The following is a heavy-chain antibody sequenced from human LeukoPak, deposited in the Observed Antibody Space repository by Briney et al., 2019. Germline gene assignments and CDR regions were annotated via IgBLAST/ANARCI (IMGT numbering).Heavy chain of an antibody. CDR2: ISSYNGNT. V-gene: IGHV1-18*01. CDR1: GYTFARHG. J-gene: IGHJ6*03. CDR3: AREVRRQLGDYYYYYMDV. D-gene: IGHD6-6*01. Sequence: GASVKVSCKASGYTFARHGITWVRQAPGQGLEWMGWISSYNGNTNYAQKFQGRVTMTTDTSTSTAYMELKSLRSDDTAVYYCAREVRRQLGDYYYYYMDVWGKGTTVTVSS.